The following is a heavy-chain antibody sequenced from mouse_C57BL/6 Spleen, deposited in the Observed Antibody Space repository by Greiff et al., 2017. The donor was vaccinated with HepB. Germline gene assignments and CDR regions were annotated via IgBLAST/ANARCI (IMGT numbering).Heavy chain of an antibody. D-gene: IGHD2-2*01. Sequence: VQLQQPGAELVRPGTSVKLSCKASGYTFTSYWMHWVKQRPGQGLEWIGVIDPSDSYTNYNQKFKGKATLTVDTSSSTAYMQLSSLTSEDSAVYYCARLKGYDGVDYWGQGTTLTVSS. CDR1: GYTFTSYW. J-gene: IGHJ2*01. V-gene: IGHV1-59*01. CDR3: ARLKGYDGVDY. CDR2: IDPSDSYT.